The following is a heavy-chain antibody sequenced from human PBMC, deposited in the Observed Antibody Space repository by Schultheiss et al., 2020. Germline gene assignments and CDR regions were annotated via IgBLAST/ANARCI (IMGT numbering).Heavy chain of an antibody. CDR2: ISAYNGNT. V-gene: IGHV1-18*01. CDR3: ARDRGSGGSCYSNWFNP. J-gene: IGHJ5*02. Sequence: ASVKVSCKDSGYNFTSYGISWVRQAPGQGLEWMGWISAYNGNTNYAQKLQGRVTMTTDTSTSTAYMELRSLRSDDTAVYYCARDRGSGGSCYSNWFNPWGEVTLVTVSS. D-gene: IGHD2-15*01. CDR1: GYNFTSYG.